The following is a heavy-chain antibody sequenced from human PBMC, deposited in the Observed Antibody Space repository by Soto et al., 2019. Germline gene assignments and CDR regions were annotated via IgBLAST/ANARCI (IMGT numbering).Heavy chain of an antibody. V-gene: IGHV3-21*06. CDR3: ARESEDLTSNFDY. J-gene: IGHJ4*02. CDR1: GFTFSLYN. CDR2: ISSTTNYI. Sequence: EVQLVESGGGLVKPGESLRLSCEASGFTFSLYNINWVRQAPGKGLEWVSSISSTTNYIYYGDSMKGRFTISRDNGKNSLYLEIHSLRAEDTAVYYCARESEDLTSNFDYWGQGTLVTVSS.